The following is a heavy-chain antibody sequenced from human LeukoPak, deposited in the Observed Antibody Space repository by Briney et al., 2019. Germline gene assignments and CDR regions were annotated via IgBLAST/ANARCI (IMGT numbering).Heavy chain of an antibody. V-gene: IGHV3-23*01. D-gene: IGHD6-6*01. CDR2: ISSSGSSI. J-gene: IGHJ4*02. CDR3: AKGSTPSIAAPPGY. CDR1: GSAFSIYA. Sequence: PGGSLRLSCAASGSAFSIYAMTWVRQAPGKGLEWVASISSSGSSIYYADSVKGRFTISRDNSKNTLYLQMNSLRAEDTAIYYCAKGSTPSIAAPPGYWGQGTLVTVSS.